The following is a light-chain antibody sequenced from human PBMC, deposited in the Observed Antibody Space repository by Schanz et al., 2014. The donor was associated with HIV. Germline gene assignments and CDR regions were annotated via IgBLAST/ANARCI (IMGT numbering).Light chain of an antibody. Sequence: DIQLTQSPSFLSASVGDSVTITCRASQGFGTYLAWYQQKPGKAPKLLIYAASTLQSGVPSRFSGSGSGTDFTLTISSLQPEDVATYYCQKYNSAPLTFGPGTKVDIK. CDR1: QGFGTY. CDR3: QKYNSAPLT. CDR2: AAS. J-gene: IGKJ3*01. V-gene: IGKV1-27*01.